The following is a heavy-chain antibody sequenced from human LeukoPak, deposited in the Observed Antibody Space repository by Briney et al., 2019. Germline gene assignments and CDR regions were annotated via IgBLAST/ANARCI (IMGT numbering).Heavy chain of an antibody. CDR1: GGSISSYY. J-gene: IGHJ4*02. CDR3: ARVVRRARLFDY. Sequence: SETLSLTCTVSGGSISSYYWSWIRQPPGKRLEWIGYIYYSGSTNYNPSLKSRVTISVDTSKNQFSLKLSSVTAADTAVYYCARVVRRARLFDYWGQGTLVTVSS. V-gene: IGHV4-59*01. CDR2: IYYSGST. D-gene: IGHD6-25*01.